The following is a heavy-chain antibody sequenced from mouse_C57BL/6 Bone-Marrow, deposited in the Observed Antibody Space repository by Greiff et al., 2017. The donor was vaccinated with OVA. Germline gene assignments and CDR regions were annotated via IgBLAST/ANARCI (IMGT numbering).Heavy chain of an antibody. CDR1: GFNIKDDY. CDR2: IDPENGDT. Sequence: EVKLLESGAELVRPGASVKLSCTASGFNIKDDYMHWVKQRPEQGLEWIGWIDPENGDTEYASKFQGKATITADTSSNTAYLQLSSLTSEDTAVYYCTSVRRAWFAYWGQGTLVTVSA. V-gene: IGHV14-4*01. J-gene: IGHJ3*01. CDR3: TSVRRAWFAY.